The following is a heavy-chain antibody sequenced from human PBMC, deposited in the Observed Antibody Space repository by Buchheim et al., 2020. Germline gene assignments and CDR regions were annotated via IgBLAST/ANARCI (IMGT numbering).Heavy chain of an antibody. J-gene: IGHJ4*02. CDR2: INHSGST. CDR1: GGSFSGYY. D-gene: IGHD4-11*01. CDR3: ARGLAQRRITTDY. V-gene: IGHV4-34*01. Sequence: QVQLQQWGAGLLKPSETLSLTCAVYGGSFSGYYWNWIRQPPGKGLEWIGEINHSGSTNYNPPLKSRVTISVDTSKNQFSLKVSSVTAADTAVYYCARGLAQRRITTDYWGQGTL.